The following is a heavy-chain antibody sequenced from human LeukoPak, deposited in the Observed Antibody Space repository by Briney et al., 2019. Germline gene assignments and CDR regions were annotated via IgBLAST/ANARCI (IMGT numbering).Heavy chain of an antibody. CDR3: AKQPSIAARPIDY. Sequence: PGGSLRLSCAASGFTFSSYGMHWVRQAPGKGLEWVAVISYDGSNKYYADSVKGRFTISRDNSKNTLYLQMNSLRAEDTAVYYCAKQPSIAARPIDYWGQGTLVTVSS. D-gene: IGHD6-6*01. V-gene: IGHV3-30*18. CDR1: GFTFSSYG. CDR2: ISYDGSNK. J-gene: IGHJ4*02.